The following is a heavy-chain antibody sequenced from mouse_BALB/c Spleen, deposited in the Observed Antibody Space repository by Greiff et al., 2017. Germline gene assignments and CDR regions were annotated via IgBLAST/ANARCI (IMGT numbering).Heavy chain of an antibody. CDR2: INSNGGST. V-gene: IGHV5-6-2*01. Sequence: EVQLVESGGGLVKLGGSLKLSCAASGFTFSSYYMSWVRQTPEKRLELVAAINSNGGSTYYPDTVKGRSTISRDNAKNTLYLQMSRLKSEDTALYYCARTAGGDYGWFAYWGQGTLVTVSA. D-gene: IGHD2-4*01. CDR1: GFTFSSYY. CDR3: ARTAGGDYGWFAY. J-gene: IGHJ3*01.